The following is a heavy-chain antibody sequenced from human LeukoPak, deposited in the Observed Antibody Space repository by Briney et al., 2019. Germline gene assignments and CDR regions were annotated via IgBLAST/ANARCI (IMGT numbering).Heavy chain of an antibody. D-gene: IGHD3-16*01. V-gene: IGHV4-39*07. J-gene: IGHJ3*02. CDR2: IYYSGST. CDR1: GGSISSSSYY. Sequence: SETLSLTCTVSGGSISSSSYYWGWIRQPPGKGLEWIGSIYYSGSTYYNPSLKSRVTISVDTSKNQFSLKLSSVTAADTAVYYCARDGAILGDAFDIWGQGTMVTVSS. CDR3: ARDGAILGDAFDI.